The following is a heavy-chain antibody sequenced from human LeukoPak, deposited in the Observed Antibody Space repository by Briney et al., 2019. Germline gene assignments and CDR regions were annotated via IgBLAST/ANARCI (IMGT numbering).Heavy chain of an antibody. V-gene: IGHV3-7*01. J-gene: IGHJ4*02. Sequence: GGSLRLSCAASGFTFSRYWMSWVRQAPGKGLEWVANIKQDGSEKCYVDSVKGRFTISRDNAKNSLYLQMNSLRAEDTAVYYCARDHYDFWSGYYMDNYFDYWGQGTLVTVSS. CDR1: GFTFSRYW. CDR3: ARDHYDFWSGYYMDNYFDY. CDR2: IKQDGSEK. D-gene: IGHD3-3*01.